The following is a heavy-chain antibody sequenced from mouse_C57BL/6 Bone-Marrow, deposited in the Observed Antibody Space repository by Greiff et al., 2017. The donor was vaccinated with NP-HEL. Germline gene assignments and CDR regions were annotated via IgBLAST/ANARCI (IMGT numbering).Heavy chain of an antibody. D-gene: IGHD1-1*01. V-gene: IGHV1-20*01. Sequence: VQLQQSGPELVKPGDSVKISCTASGYSFTGYFMNWVMQSHGKSLEWIGRINPYNGDTFYNQKFKGKATLTVDKSSSTAHMELRSLTSEDSAVYYCAREGGYGSSPYYFDYWGQGTTLTVSS. J-gene: IGHJ2*01. CDR1: GYSFTGYF. CDR3: AREGGYGSSPYYFDY. CDR2: INPYNGDT.